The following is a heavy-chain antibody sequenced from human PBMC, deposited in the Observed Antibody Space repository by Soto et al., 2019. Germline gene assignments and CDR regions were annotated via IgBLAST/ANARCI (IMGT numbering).Heavy chain of an antibody. Sequence: GGSLRLSCAASGFTFDDYAMHWVRRAPGKGLEWVSGISWNSGSIGYADSVKGRFTISRDNAKKSLYLQMNSLRAEDTALYYCAKDMGGSGSPDYYYYGMDVWGQGTTVTVSS. J-gene: IGHJ6*02. V-gene: IGHV3-9*01. CDR3: AKDMGGSGSPDYYYYGMDV. CDR2: ISWNSGSI. CDR1: GFTFDDYA. D-gene: IGHD3-10*01.